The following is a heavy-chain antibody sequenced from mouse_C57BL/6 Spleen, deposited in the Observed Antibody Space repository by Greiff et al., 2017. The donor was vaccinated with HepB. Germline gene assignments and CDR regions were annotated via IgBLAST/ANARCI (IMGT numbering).Heavy chain of an antibody. D-gene: IGHD1-1*01. J-gene: IGHJ1*03. V-gene: IGHV1-59*01. CDR3: ARFFTTVVGDWYFDV. Sequence: QVQLQQPGAELVRPGTSVKLSCKASGYTFTSYWMHWVKQRPGQGLEWIGVIDPADSYTNYNQKFKGKATLTVDKSSSTAYMQLSSLTSEDSAVYYCARFFTTVVGDWYFDVWGTGTTVTVSS. CDR1: GYTFTSYW. CDR2: IDPADSYT.